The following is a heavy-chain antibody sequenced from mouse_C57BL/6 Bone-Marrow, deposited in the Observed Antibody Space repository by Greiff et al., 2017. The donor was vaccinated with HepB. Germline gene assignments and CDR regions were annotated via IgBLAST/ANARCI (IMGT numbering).Heavy chain of an antibody. V-gene: IGHV1-81*01. CDR1: GYTFTSYG. CDR3: ARGPGTYFDY. D-gene: IGHD4-1*01. Sequence: LVESGAELARPGASVKLSCKASGYTFTSYGISWVKQRTGQGLEWIGEIYPRSGNTYYNEKFKGKATLTADKSSSTAYMELRSLTSEDSAVYFCARGPGTYFDYWGQGTTLTVSS. J-gene: IGHJ2*01. CDR2: IYPRSGNT.